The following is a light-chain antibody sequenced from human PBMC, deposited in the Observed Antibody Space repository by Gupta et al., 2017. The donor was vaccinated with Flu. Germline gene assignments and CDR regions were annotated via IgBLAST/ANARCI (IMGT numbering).Light chain of an antibody. J-gene: IGKJ1*01. CDR3: QQRYSTPRT. CDR2: GVS. CDR1: QTISTY. Sequence: IEMNQSPSSLSASVGDRVTITCRASQTISTYLNWYQQTPGKAPKFLMYGVSTVQGGVPSRFSGSGSGTXFTLTIXSRQREDFATYYCQQRYSTPRTFGXGTKVEVK. V-gene: IGKV1-39*01.